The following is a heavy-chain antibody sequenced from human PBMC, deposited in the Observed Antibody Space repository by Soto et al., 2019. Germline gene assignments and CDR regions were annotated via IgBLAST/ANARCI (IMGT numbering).Heavy chain of an antibody. CDR3: ARHLKFEGRLDH. J-gene: IGHJ5*02. CDR2: IYYSGST. Sequence: SETLSLTCTVSGGSINSGDYNWSWIRQPPGKGLEWIGDIYYSGSTHYNPSLKSRVTISVDMSKNQFSLKLSSVTAADTAVYFCARHLKFEGRLDHWGQGALVTVSS. CDR1: GGSINSGDYN. V-gene: IGHV4-30-4*01. D-gene: IGHD3-9*01.